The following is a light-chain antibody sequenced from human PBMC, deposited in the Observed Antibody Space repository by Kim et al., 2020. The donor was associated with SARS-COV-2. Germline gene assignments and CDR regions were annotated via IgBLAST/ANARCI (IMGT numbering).Light chain of an antibody. CDR1: QSVSSN. V-gene: IGKV3-15*01. CDR3: QQYSHWPLT. CDR2: GAS. J-gene: IGKJ4*01. Sequence: EILMTQSPATLSVSPGERATLSCRASQSVSSNLAWYQQKPGQAPRLLIYGASTRATGIPGRFSGSGSGTEFTLTISSLQSEDFAVYYCQQYSHWPLTFGGGTKLEI.